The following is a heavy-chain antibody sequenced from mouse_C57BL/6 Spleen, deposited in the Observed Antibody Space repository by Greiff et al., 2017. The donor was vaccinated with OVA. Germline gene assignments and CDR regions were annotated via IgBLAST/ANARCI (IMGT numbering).Heavy chain of an antibody. Sequence: VQLQQSGPELVKPGASVKMSCKASGYTFTDYNMHWVKQSHGQSLEWIGYINPNNGGTSYNQKFKGKATLTVNKSSSTAYMELRSLTSEDSAVDYCATGSWAVDVDYWGQGTTLTVSS. J-gene: IGHJ2*01. CDR3: ATGSWAVDVDY. D-gene: IGHD4-1*01. CDR1: GYTFTDYN. CDR2: INPNNGGT. V-gene: IGHV1-22*01.